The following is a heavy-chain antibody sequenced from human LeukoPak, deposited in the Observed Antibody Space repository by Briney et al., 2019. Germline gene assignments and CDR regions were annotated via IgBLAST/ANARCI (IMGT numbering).Heavy chain of an antibody. Sequence: SETLSLTCTVSGGSISSYYWSWIRQPPGKGLEWIGYIYYSGSTNYNPSLKSRVTISVDTSKNPFSLKLSSVTAADTAVYYCARGRQLWWGYWGQGTLVTVSS. V-gene: IGHV4-59*01. CDR2: IYYSGST. D-gene: IGHD5-18*01. CDR3: ARGRQLWWGY. J-gene: IGHJ4*02. CDR1: GGSISSYY.